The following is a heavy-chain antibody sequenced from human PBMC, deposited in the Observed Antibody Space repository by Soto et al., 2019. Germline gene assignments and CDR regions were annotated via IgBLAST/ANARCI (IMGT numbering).Heavy chain of an antibody. Sequence: QLQLQESGSGLVKPSQTLSLTCAVSGGSISSGGYSWSWIRQPPGKGLEWVGYIYHSGSTYYNPSIKRRVTISIDRSKNQFSLKLSSVTAADPAVYYCTRSSSTVTTLDYWGQATLVTVSS. D-gene: IGHD2-2*01. CDR1: GGSISSGGYS. CDR3: TRSSSTVTTLDY. J-gene: IGHJ4*02. V-gene: IGHV4-30-2*01. CDR2: IYHSGST.